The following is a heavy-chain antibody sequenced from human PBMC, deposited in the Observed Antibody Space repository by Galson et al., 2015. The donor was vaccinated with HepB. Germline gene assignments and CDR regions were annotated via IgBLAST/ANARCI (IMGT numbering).Heavy chain of an antibody. CDR2: ISYDGSNK. D-gene: IGHD3-22*01. V-gene: IGHV3-30-3*01. Sequence: SLRPSCAASGFTFSSYAMHWVRQAPGKGLEWVAVISYDGSNKYYADSVKGRFTISRDNSKNTLYLQMNSLRAEDTAVYYCARDRYYDSKGMDVWGQGTTVTVSS. J-gene: IGHJ6*02. CDR3: ARDRYYDSKGMDV. CDR1: GFTFSSYA.